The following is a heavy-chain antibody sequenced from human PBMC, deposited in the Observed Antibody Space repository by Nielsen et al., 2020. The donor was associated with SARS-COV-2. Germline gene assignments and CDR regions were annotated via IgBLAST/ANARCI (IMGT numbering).Heavy chain of an antibody. Sequence: SETLSLTCTVSGGSVSSGSYYWSWIRQPPGKGLEWIGYIYYSGSTNYNPSLKSRVTISVDTSKNQFSLKLSSVTAADTAVYYCARDASFFRSSYDSSGEPPSAFDIWGQGTMVTVSS. CDR2: IYYSGST. CDR3: ARDASFFRSSYDSSGEPPSAFDI. J-gene: IGHJ3*02. V-gene: IGHV4-61*01. D-gene: IGHD3-22*01. CDR1: GGSVSSGSYY.